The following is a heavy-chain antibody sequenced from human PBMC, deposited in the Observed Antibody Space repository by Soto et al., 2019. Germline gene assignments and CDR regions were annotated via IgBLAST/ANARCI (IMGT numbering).Heavy chain of an antibody. Sequence: PGGSLRLSCAASGFTVSTNYMSWVRQAPGKGLEWVSVIYSGGSTYYADSVKGRFTISRDNSKNTLYLQMNSLRAEDTAVYYCAREAAMVTDYFDYWGQGTLVTVSS. V-gene: IGHV3-66*02. D-gene: IGHD5-18*01. CDR2: IYSGGST. CDR3: AREAAMVTDYFDY. J-gene: IGHJ4*02. CDR1: GFTVSTNY.